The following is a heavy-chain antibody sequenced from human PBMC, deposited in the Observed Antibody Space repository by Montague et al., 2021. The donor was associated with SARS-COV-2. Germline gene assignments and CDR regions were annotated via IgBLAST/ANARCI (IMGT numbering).Heavy chain of an antibody. CDR1: GGSISSGGYY. D-gene: IGHD5-12*01. CDR3: ARVEFDGGYDSVPLDV. CDR2: IYYSGST. V-gene: IGHV4-31*03. J-gene: IGHJ6*02. Sequence: TLSLTCTVSGGSISSGGYYWSWIRQHPGKGLGWIGYIYYSGSTYYNPSLMSRVTISVDTSKNQFSLKLSSVTAADTAVYYRARVEFDGGYDSVPLDVWGQGTTVTVSS.